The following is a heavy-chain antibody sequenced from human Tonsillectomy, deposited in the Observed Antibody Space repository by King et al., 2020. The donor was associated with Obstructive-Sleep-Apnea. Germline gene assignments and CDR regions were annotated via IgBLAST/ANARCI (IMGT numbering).Heavy chain of an antibody. V-gene: IGHV3-48*04. CDR3: SRGYDYYGSGSYYSRDAFDI. D-gene: IGHD3-10*01. CDR2: ISSSSSTI. Sequence: VQLVESGGGLVQPGGSLRLSCAASGFTFSSYSMNWVRQAPGRGLEWVSYISSSSSTIYYADSVRGRFTISRDNAKDSLYLQMNSLRAEDTAVYYCSRGYDYYGSGSYYSRDAFDICGQGTMVTVSS. CDR1: GFTFSSYS. J-gene: IGHJ3*02.